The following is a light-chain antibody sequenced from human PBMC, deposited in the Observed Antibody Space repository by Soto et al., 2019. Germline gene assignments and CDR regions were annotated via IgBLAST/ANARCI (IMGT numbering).Light chain of an antibody. CDR3: QQYNKWLLT. V-gene: IGKV3-15*01. CDR1: QSVSSN. CDR2: HAS. Sequence: EIVMTQSPATLSVSPGERATLSCRASQSVSSNLAWYQQKPGQVPRLLIYHASTRATGIPARFSGSGSGTDFTLTISSLQSEDFAVYYCQQYNKWLLTFGGGTKVEIK. J-gene: IGKJ4*01.